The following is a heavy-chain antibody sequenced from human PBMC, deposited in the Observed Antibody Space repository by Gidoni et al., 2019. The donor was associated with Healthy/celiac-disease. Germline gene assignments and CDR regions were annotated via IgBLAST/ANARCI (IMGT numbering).Heavy chain of an antibody. Sequence: EVQLVETGGGLIQPGGSLRLSCAASGFTVSSNYMSWVRQAPGKGLEWVSVIYSGGSTYYADSVKGRFTISRDNSKNTLYLQMNSLRAEDTAVYYCAITSNYYDSSGYYYFDYWGQGTLVTVSS. V-gene: IGHV3-53*02. D-gene: IGHD3-22*01. CDR1: GFTVSSNY. CDR3: AITSNYYDSSGYYYFDY. J-gene: IGHJ4*02. CDR2: IYSGGST.